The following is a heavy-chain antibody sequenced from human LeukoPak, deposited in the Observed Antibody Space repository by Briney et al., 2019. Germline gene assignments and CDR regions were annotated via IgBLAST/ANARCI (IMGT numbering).Heavy chain of an antibody. CDR1: GGSISSGDYS. CDR2: IYYSGST. V-gene: IGHV4-30-4*01. Sequence: PSETLSLTCTVSGGSISSGDYSWSWIRQPPGKGLEWIGYIYYSGSTNYNPSLKSRVTISVDTSKNQFSLKLSSVTAADTAVYYCARIPRFLGYCTNGVCKSDYWGQGTLVTVSS. CDR3: ARIPRFLGYCTNGVCKSDY. J-gene: IGHJ4*02. D-gene: IGHD2-8*01.